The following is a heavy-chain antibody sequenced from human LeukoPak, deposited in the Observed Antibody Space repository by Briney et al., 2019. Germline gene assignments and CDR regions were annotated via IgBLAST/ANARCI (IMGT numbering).Heavy chain of an antibody. Sequence: GGSLRLSCAASGFAFSEYWMHWVRQAPGKGLEWISNIRGSGSDMYYAASVKGRFTISRDSATNSLYLQMNNLKVDDTAVYFCVRDLNWAFDSWGQGTLVTVSS. CDR2: IRGSGSDM. V-gene: IGHV3-48*01. CDR3: VRDLNWAFDS. J-gene: IGHJ4*02. CDR1: GFAFSEYW. D-gene: IGHD7-27*01.